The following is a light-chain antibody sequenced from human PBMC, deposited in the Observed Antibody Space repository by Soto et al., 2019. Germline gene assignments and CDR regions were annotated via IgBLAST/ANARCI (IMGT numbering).Light chain of an antibody. Sequence: EIVLTHSPATLSLSPGDRATLSCRACQRISNYLAWYQQKPGQAPRLLIYHASNRATGIPARFSGSVSGTDFTLTISSLEPEDFAVYYCQQRSNWPLTFGGGTKVEIK. CDR2: HAS. CDR1: QRISNY. J-gene: IGKJ4*01. CDR3: QQRSNWPLT. V-gene: IGKV3-11*01.